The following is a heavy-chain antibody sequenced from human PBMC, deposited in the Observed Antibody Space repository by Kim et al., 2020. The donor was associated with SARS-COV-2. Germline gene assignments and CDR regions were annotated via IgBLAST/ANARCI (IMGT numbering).Heavy chain of an antibody. D-gene: IGHD3-10*01. V-gene: IGHV4-39*02. CDR3: ARDSSRVFGYYYGWDV. CDR2: VYFSGST. Sequence: SETLSLTCTVSGASISTGSHYWGWIRQPPGKGLEWIGNVYFSGSTYYNPSLKSRITISVDTSKNQFSLKVNSVTGADTAVYYCARDSSRVFGYYYGWDV. J-gene: IGHJ6*01. CDR1: GASISTGSHY.